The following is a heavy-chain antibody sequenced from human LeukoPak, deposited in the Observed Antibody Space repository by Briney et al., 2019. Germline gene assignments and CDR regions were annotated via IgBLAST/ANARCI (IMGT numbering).Heavy chain of an antibody. CDR3: ARDYRVIYGPEGFDP. J-gene: IGHJ5*02. CDR2: IYTSGST. CDR1: GGSISSYH. Sequence: SETLSLTCSVSGGSISSYHWSWIRQPAGKGLEWVGRIYTSGSTNYNPSLKGRVTISVDKSKNQFSLKLNSVTAADTAVYYCARDYRVIYGPEGFDPWGQGTLVTVSS. D-gene: IGHD2/OR15-2a*01. V-gene: IGHV4-4*07.